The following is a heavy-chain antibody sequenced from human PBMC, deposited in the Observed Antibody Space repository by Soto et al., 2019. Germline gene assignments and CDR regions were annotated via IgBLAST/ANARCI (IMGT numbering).Heavy chain of an antibody. Sequence: PGGSVRLSCAASGVSFDDYAMYWVRQAPGKGLEWVSGISWNSGNIGYADSVKGRFTISRDNIKNSLYLQMNSLRPEDTALYYCAKARLWGGDGYNSYYYNAMDVWGQGTTVTVSS. J-gene: IGHJ6*02. CDR1: GVSFDDYA. V-gene: IGHV3-9*01. D-gene: IGHD3-16*01. CDR2: ISWNSGNI. CDR3: AKARLWGGDGYNSYYYNAMDV.